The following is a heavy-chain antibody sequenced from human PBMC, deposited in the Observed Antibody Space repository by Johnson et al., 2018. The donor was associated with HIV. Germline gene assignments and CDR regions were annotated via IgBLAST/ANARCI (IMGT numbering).Heavy chain of an antibody. CDR2: ISNSGSTI. J-gene: IGHJ3*02. CDR3: ARTQRVTMIVVGPDGFDI. V-gene: IGHV3-11*04. CDR1: GFTFSDYY. Sequence: QVQLVESGGGLVKPGGSLRLSCAASGFTFSDYYMSWIRQAPGKGLEWVSYISNSGSTIYYVDSVKGRFTISRDNAKNSLYLQMNSLRAEDTAVYYCARTQRVTMIVVGPDGFDIWGQGTMVTVSS. D-gene: IGHD3-22*01.